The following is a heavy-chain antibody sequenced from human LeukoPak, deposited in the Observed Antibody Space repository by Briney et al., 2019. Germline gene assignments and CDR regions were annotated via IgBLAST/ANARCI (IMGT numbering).Heavy chain of an antibody. J-gene: IGHJ4*02. Sequence: SETLSLTCTVSGGSVSNYYWSWIRQPPGKRLEWIGFVYSSGSTNYNPSLKSRVTISIDTSKKQFSLKLASVTAADTAVYYCARQGCGGTHCFPYFDYWGQGVLVTVPS. D-gene: IGHD2-15*01. V-gene: IGHV4-59*08. CDR2: VYSSGST. CDR3: ARQGCGGTHCFPYFDY. CDR1: GGSVSNYY.